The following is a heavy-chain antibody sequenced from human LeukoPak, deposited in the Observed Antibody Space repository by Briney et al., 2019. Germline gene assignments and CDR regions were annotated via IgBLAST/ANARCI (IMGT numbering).Heavy chain of an antibody. CDR2: ISSTGTTI. CDR1: RGFIFSDDY. CDR3: ARGGRTTGFFDP. D-gene: IGHD1-7*01. J-gene: IGHJ5*02. V-gene: IGHV3-11*01. Sequence: GGSLRLSCAASRGFIFSDDYMSWIRQAPGQGLEWVSYISSTGTTIYYSDSVKGRSTISRDNAKNSLHQQMNSLRAEDTAVYYCARGGRTTGFFDPWGQGTLVTVSS.